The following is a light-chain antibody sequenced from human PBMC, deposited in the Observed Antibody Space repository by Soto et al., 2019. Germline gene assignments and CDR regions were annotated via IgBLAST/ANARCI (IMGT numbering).Light chain of an antibody. Sequence: IVWTQSPATLSLSPGERATLSCRASQTVSRHLAWYQQKPGQAPRLLIFGASTRATGIPDRFSGSGPGTDFTLTISSLQSEDFAVYYCQQYNTWPRITLGPGTRLEIK. CDR2: GAS. J-gene: IGKJ5*01. V-gene: IGKV3-15*01. CDR3: QQYNTWPRIT. CDR1: QTVSRH.